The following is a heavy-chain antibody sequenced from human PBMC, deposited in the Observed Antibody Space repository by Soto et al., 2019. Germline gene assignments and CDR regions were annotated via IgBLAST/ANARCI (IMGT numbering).Heavy chain of an antibody. J-gene: IGHJ6*02. CDR2: IIPIFGTA. Sequence: SVKVSCKASGGTFSSYAISCVRQAPGQGLEWMGGIIPIFGTANYAQKFQGRVTITADESTSTAYMELSSLRSEDTAVYYCARNIVVVPAAIQHYYYGMDVWGQGTTVTVSS. D-gene: IGHD2-2*02. CDR1: GGTFSSYA. CDR3: ARNIVVVPAAIQHYYYGMDV. V-gene: IGHV1-69*13.